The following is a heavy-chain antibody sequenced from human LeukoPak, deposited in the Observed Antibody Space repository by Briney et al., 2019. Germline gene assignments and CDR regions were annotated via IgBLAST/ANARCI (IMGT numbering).Heavy chain of an antibody. CDR3: ARSTVWFGELDAFDI. Sequence: SETLSLTCTVSGGSISSSSYYWAWIRQPPGKGLEWIGSIYYTGSTYYNPSLKNRVTISVDTSKNQFSLKLSSVTAADTAVYYCARSTVWFGELDAFDIWGQGTMVTVSS. CDR1: GGSISSSSYY. D-gene: IGHD3-10*01. V-gene: IGHV4-39*07. J-gene: IGHJ3*02. CDR2: IYYTGST.